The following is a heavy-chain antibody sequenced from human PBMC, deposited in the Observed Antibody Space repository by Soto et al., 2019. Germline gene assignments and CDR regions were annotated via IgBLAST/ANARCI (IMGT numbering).Heavy chain of an antibody. CDR1: GFTFSSYS. V-gene: IGHV3-21*01. Sequence: PGGSLRLSCAASGFTFSSYSMNWVRQAPGEGLEWVSSISSSSSYIYYADSVKGRFTISRDNAKSSLYLQMNSLRAEDTAVYYCAMGPSYSGDILTGYYILSRDNWFDPWGQGTLVTVSS. J-gene: IGHJ5*02. CDR3: AMGPSYSGDILTGYYILSRDNWFDP. D-gene: IGHD3-9*01. CDR2: ISSSSSYI.